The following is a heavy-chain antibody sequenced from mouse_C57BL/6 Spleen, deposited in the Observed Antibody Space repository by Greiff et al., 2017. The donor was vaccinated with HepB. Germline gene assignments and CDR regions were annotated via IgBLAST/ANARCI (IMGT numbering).Heavy chain of an antibody. J-gene: IGHJ4*01. CDR2: IDPSDSYT. CDR1: GYTFTSYW. Sequence: QVQLQQPGAELVMPGASVKLSCKASGYTFTSYWMHWVKQRPGQGLEWIGEIDPSDSYTNYNQKFKGKSTLTVDNSSSTAYMQLSSLTSEDSAVYYCARGGSSGTYYAKYYWGQGTSVTVSS. D-gene: IGHD3-2*02. V-gene: IGHV1-69*01. CDR3: ARGGSSGTYYAKYY.